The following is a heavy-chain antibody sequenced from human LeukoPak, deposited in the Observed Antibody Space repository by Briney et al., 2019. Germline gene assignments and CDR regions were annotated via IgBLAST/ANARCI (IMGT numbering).Heavy chain of an antibody. CDR3: ARAYTARPDYFDY. J-gene: IGHJ4*02. Sequence: SETLSLTCTVSGGSISPYYWTWIRQSAGQGLEFVGRIHYGGTTNYNPSLASRVSLSVDTSKNQFSLKLSSVTAADTAVYYCARAYTARPDYFDYWGQGTLVTVSS. CDR1: GGSISPYY. CDR2: IHYGGTT. V-gene: IGHV4-4*07. D-gene: IGHD6-6*01.